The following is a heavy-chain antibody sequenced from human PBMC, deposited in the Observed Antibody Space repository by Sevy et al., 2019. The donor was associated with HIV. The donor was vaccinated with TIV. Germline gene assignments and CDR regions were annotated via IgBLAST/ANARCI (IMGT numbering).Heavy chain of an antibody. J-gene: IGHJ3*02. CDR3: ARGGGTYYYDSSGYYSRAFDI. Sequence: EGSLRLSCAASGFTFSDYYMSWIRQAPGKGLEWVSYISSSGNTIYYADSVKGRFTISRDNAKNSLYLQMNSLRAEETAVYYCARGGGTYYYDSSGYYSRAFDIWGQGTMVTVSS. CDR1: GFTFSDYY. CDR2: ISSSGNTI. D-gene: IGHD3-22*01. V-gene: IGHV3-11*01.